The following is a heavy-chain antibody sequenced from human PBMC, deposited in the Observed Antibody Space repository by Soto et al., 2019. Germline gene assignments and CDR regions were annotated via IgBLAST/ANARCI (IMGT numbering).Heavy chain of an antibody. J-gene: IGHJ4*02. Sequence: EVQLLESGGGLVQPGGSLTLSCAASGFTFSNHLIHWVRQAPGEGLEWVSGFAGNFVTLLYADSVKGRFTISRDNSTNTSALQMNILRAEDTAIYYCVREGRLGVEGFDVWGQGRLVTVSS. CDR3: VREGRLGVEGFDV. D-gene: IGHD1-26*01. V-gene: IGHV3-23*01. CDR2: FAGNFVTL. CDR1: GFTFSNHL.